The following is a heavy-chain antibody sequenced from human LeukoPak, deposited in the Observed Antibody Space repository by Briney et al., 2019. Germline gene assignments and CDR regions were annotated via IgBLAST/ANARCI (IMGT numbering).Heavy chain of an antibody. Sequence: PGGSLRLSCAASGLTVSSNYMSWVRQAPGKGLEWVSVIYSGGGTYYAESVKGRFTISRDNSKNTLYLQMKSLRAEDTAVYYCAREFEVAGLAMDVWGKGTTVTVSS. J-gene: IGHJ6*04. CDR3: AREFEVAGLAMDV. CDR2: IYSGGGT. D-gene: IGHD6-19*01. CDR1: GLTVSSNY. V-gene: IGHV3-53*01.